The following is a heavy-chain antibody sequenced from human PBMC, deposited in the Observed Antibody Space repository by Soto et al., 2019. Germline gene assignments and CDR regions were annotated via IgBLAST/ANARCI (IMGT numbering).Heavy chain of an antibody. Sequence: HLQLQESGPGLVKPSETLSLTCTVSGVSISSDSYYWGWVRQPPGKGLEWIGTISYRGTSYYNPSLKSRVSMSVDTSRNHFSLTLSSVTAADTAVFFCAHYYDFSTAYFAYWGQGILVTVSS. V-gene: IGHV4-39*02. CDR1: GVSISSDSYY. CDR3: AHYYDFSTAYFAY. CDR2: ISYRGTS. J-gene: IGHJ4*02. D-gene: IGHD3-22*01.